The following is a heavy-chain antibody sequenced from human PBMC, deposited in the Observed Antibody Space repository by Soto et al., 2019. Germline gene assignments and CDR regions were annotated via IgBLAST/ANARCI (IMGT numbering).Heavy chain of an antibody. V-gene: IGHV4-34*01. CDR2: INHSGST. D-gene: IGHD5-18*01. Sequence: SETLSLTCVVYGGSLSGVYWTWIRQPPGKGLEWIGEINHSGSTNYSPSLESRVTISLDTSNNQFSLKLSSVTAADTAVYYCARGPGYSYGYLVSYYYYGMDVWGQGTTVTVSS. CDR1: GGSLSGVY. J-gene: IGHJ6*02. CDR3: ARGPGYSYGYLVSYYYYGMDV.